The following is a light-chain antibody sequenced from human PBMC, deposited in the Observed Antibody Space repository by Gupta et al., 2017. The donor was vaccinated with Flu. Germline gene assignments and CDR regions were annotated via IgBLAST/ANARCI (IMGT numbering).Light chain of an antibody. CDR3: QKCCDWPPT. Sequence: EIVLQQLQATWSLSPGERATFSFMASQNINNYLAWYQPKPGQTTRLLTYDTSARDTGTPARFSGSGSGKKCILTTSSLEPEDLAVYSCQKCCDWPPTFRQATKVKIQ. CDR2: DTS. J-gene: IGKJ2*01. V-gene: IGKV3-11*01. CDR1: QNINNY.